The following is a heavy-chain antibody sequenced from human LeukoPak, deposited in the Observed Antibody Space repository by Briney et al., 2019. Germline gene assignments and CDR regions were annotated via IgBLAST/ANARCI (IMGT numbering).Heavy chain of an antibody. J-gene: IGHJ4*02. CDR3: ARDSSGPAF. V-gene: IGHV3-53*01. D-gene: IGHD3-22*01. Sequence: GGSLRLSCAASGFSVSNSYMSWVRQAPGKGLDWVSVIYSGGGTFHSDPVKGRFTVSGDYSKNTLYLQMNNLRADDTAGYYCARDSSGPAFWGQGTLVTVSS. CDR2: IYSGGGT. CDR1: GFSVSNSY.